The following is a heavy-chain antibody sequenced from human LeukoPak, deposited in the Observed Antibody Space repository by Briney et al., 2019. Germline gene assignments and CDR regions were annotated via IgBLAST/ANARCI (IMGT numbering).Heavy chain of an antibody. CDR3: ARGVRTQYYYDSSGPYFDY. Sequence: GASVKVSCKASGYTFTSYGITWVRQAPGQGLEWMGWISAYNGHTKYAQKVQGRVTITRDTSASTAYMELSSLRSEDMAVYYCARGVRTQYYYDSSGPYFDYWGQGTLVTVSS. CDR1: GYTFTSYG. V-gene: IGHV1-18*03. CDR2: ISAYNGHT. D-gene: IGHD3-22*01. J-gene: IGHJ4*02.